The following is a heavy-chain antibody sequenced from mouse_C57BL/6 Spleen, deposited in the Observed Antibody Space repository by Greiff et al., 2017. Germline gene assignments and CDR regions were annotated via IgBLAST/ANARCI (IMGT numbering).Heavy chain of an antibody. J-gene: IGHJ4*01. CDR2: INPSNGGT. V-gene: IGHV1-53*01. CDR3: AVPRLGLAMDY. Sequence: VQLQQPGTELVKPGASVKLSCKASGYTFTSYWMHWVKQRPGQGLEWIGNINPSNGGTNYNEKFKGKSTLTVDKSSSTAYMQLSSLTSEDSAVYYCAVPRLGLAMDYWGQGTSVTVSS. D-gene: IGHD4-1*01. CDR1: GYTFTSYW.